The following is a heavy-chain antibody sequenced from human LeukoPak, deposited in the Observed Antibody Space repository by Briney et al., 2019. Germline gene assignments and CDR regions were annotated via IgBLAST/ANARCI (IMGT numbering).Heavy chain of an antibody. Sequence: GGGLRLSCAACGFTFSRYRMKWVRQAPGKGVEWVSSISSSSYIYYADSVTGRFTISRDNAKNSLYLQMNSLRAEDTAVYYCARGVVVVPAAIRGVRFDPWYQGTLVTVTS. D-gene: IGHD2-2*01. V-gene: IGHV3-21*01. CDR1: GFTFSRYR. CDR2: ISSSSYI. J-gene: IGHJ5*02. CDR3: ARGVVVVPAAIRGVRFDP.